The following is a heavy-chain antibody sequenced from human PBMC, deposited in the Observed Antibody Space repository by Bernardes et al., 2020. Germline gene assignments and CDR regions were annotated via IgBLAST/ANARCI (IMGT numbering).Heavy chain of an antibody. J-gene: IGHJ3*02. CDR3: ASDGVAVGENAFDI. D-gene: IGHD6-19*01. CDR2: ISTSSSYI. CDR1: GFTFSGYS. V-gene: IGHV3-21*01. Sequence: GGSLPPSCAASGFTFSGYSMNWARQAPGKGLEWVSSISTSSSYIYYADSVKGRFTISRDNAKNSLYLQMNSLRAEDTAVYYCASDGVAVGENAFDIWGQGTMVTVSS.